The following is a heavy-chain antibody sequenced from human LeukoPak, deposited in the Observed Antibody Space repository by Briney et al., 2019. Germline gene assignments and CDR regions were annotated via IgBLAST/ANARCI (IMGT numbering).Heavy chain of an antibody. J-gene: IGHJ4*02. V-gene: IGHV1-8*01. CDR2: MNPNSGNT. D-gene: IGHD7-27*01. CDR1: GYTFTSYD. CDR3: AIWGSLHYFDY. Sequence: ASVKVSCKASGYTFTSYDINWVRQATGQGLEWMGWMNPNSGNTGYAQKFRGRVTMTRNTSISTAYMELSSLRSEDTAVYYCAIWGSLHYFDYWGQGTLVTVSS.